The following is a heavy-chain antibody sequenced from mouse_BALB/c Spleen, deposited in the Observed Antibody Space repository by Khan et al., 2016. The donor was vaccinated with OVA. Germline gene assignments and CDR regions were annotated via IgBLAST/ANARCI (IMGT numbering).Heavy chain of an antibody. V-gene: IGHV1-54*01. CDR2: IHPGSGDT. CDR3: ARSGYGFGAY. CDR1: GYAFSDSL. J-gene: IGHJ3*01. Sequence: QVQLKQSGTELVRPGTSLKVSCKASGYAFSDSLIEWLKQRPGQGLEWIGMIHPGSGDTKFNEKFKTKAALTADKYSRTAYMQLSSLTLDDSAFYFCARSGYGFGAYWVQGTLVTVSA. D-gene: IGHD3-2*02.